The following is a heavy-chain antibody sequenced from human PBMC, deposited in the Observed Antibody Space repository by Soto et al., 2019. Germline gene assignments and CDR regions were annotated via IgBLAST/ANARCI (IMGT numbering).Heavy chain of an antibody. Sequence: SETFSLTCTVSGGTVSRNSYSLCWIRQSPGKGLEWIGYISYSGSTNYNPSLKSRVTISVDTSKNQFSLKLSSVTAADTAVYYCARRRITMIVVVFDAFDIWGQGTMVT. CDR1: GGTVSRNSYS. J-gene: IGHJ3*02. D-gene: IGHD3-22*01. V-gene: IGHV4-61*01. CDR2: ISYSGST. CDR3: ARRRITMIVVVFDAFDI.